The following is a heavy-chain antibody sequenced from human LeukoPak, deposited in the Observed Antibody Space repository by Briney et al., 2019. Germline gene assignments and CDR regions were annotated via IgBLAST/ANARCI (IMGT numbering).Heavy chain of an antibody. Sequence: PSETHSLTCTVSGGSISSDYWSWIRQPPGKGLEWIGYIYYSGRTDYNPSLQSRVTISVDTSKNQFSLKLSSVTAADTAVYYCARGWGYFDYWGQGTLVTVSS. CDR1: GGSISSDY. V-gene: IGHV4-59*08. D-gene: IGHD3-16*01. CDR2: IYYSGRT. J-gene: IGHJ4*02. CDR3: ARGWGYFDY.